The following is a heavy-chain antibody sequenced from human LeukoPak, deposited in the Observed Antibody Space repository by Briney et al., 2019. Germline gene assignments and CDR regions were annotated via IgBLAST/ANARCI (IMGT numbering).Heavy chain of an antibody. CDR2: INPNGGGT. V-gene: IGHV1-2*02. J-gene: IGHJ4*02. Sequence: GASVKVSCKASGYTFTGYYMHWVRQAPGQGLEWMGWINPNGGGTNYAQKFQGRVTMTRDTSISTAYMELSRLRSDDTAVYHCAKAPVTTCSGAYCYPFDYWGQGTLVTVSS. D-gene: IGHD2-21*01. CDR3: AKAPVTTCSGAYCYPFDY. CDR1: GYTFTGYY.